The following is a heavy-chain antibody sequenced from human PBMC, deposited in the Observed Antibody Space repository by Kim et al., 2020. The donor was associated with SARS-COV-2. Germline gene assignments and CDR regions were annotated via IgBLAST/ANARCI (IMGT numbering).Heavy chain of an antibody. D-gene: IGHD3-9*01. CDR2: ISYDGSNK. CDR3: ARGADILTGPLVAFDI. Sequence: GGSLRLSCAASGFTFSSYAMHWVRQAPGKGLEWVAVISYDGSNKYYADSVKGRFTISRDNSKNTLYLQMNSLRAEDTAVYYCARGADILTGPLVAFDIWGQGTMVTVSS. CDR1: GFTFSSYA. J-gene: IGHJ3*02. V-gene: IGHV3-30*04.